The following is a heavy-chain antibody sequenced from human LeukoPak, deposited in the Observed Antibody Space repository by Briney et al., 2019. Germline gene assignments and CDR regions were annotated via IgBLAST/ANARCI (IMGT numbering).Heavy chain of an antibody. CDR1: GGSFSGYY. Sequence: PSETLSLTCAVYGGSFSGYYWSWIRQPPGKGLEWIGEINHSGSTNYNPSLKSRVTISVDTSKNQFSLKLSSVTAADTAVYYCARARDYYDSSGYYLYYFDYWGQGTLVTVSS. J-gene: IGHJ4*02. CDR3: ARARDYYDSSGYYLYYFDY. V-gene: IGHV4-34*01. D-gene: IGHD3-22*01. CDR2: INHSGST.